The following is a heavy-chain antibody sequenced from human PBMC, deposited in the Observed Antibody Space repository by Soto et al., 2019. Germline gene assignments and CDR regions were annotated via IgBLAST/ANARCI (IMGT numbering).Heavy chain of an antibody. CDR3: GKDTLDCSGGDCPLYYYYGMDV. V-gene: IGHV3-30*18. J-gene: IGHJ6*02. CDR1: GFTFRSYG. D-gene: IGHD2-15*01. CDR2: ISNDGSNK. Sequence: VQLVESGGGVVQPGTSLRLSCAASGFTFRSYGMHWVRQAPGKGLEWLAVISNDGSNKYLADSVKGRLALSRDNSRNTLYLQIISLRVEDTAVYYCGKDTLDCSGGDCPLYYYYGMDVWGQGTTVTVSS.